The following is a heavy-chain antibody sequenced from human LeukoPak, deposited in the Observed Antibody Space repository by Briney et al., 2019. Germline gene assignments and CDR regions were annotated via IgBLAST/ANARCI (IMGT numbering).Heavy chain of an antibody. Sequence: GGSLRLSCAVSGFSVRTNYMSWVRQAPGQGLEWVSATYSGSSTYYADSVKGRFTISRDNSKNTLYLQMNSLRAEDTAVYYCAKDQGGSLDYWGQGTLVTVSS. J-gene: IGHJ4*02. CDR3: AKDQGGSLDY. V-gene: IGHV3-66*01. CDR1: GFSVRTNY. CDR2: TYSGSST. D-gene: IGHD1-26*01.